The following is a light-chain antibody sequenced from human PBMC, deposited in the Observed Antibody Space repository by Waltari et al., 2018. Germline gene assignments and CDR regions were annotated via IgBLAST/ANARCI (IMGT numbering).Light chain of an antibody. V-gene: IGLV2-11*01. CDR3: SSYAGSYTFV. Sequence: QSALTQPRSVSGSPGQSVTISCTGTSRDVGGYNYVSWYQQHPGSAPKVFIYDVESRPSGVPCRCSGSKSGSTASLTISGLQAEDEADYYCSSYAGSYTFVFGGGTSLTVL. CDR2: DVE. CDR1: SRDVGGYNY. J-gene: IGLJ2*01.